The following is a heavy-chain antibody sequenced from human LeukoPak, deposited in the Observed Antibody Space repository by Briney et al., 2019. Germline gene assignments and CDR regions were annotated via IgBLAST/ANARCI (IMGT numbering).Heavy chain of an antibody. Sequence: GGSLRLSCAASGFTFSSYWMSWVRQAPGKGLDWVANINQDESEKYYVDSVKGRFTISRDNAKDSLYLQMNSLRAEDTAVYYCARYGSYGSYFGYWGQGTLVTVSS. V-gene: IGHV3-7*01. CDR2: INQDESEK. D-gene: IGHD5-18*01. CDR1: GFTFSSYW. CDR3: ARYGSYGSYFGY. J-gene: IGHJ4*02.